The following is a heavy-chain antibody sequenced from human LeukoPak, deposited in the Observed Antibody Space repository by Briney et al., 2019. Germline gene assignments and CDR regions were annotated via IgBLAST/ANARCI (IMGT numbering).Heavy chain of an antibody. J-gene: IGHJ4*02. CDR2: ISYDGNNR. CDR3: ASSRSGWKHFDY. Sequence: GGSLRLSCVVSGFTFGTYTMHWVRQAPGKGLECVAVISYDGNNRYYADSVKGRFTISRDNSKNTLYLQMNSLRAEDTAVYYCASSRSGWKHFDYWGQGTLVTVSS. CDR1: GFTFGTYT. D-gene: IGHD6-19*01. V-gene: IGHV3-30-3*01.